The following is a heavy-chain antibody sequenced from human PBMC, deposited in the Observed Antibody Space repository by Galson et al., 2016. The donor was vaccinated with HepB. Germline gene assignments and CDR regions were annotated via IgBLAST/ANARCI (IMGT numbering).Heavy chain of an antibody. V-gene: IGHV3-30*18. Sequence: SLRLSCAASGFTFSGYGMHWVRQAPGKGLEWVSLMSYDGSTKYYADSVKGRFTISRDNSKNTLYLQMNSLRAEDTAVYYCAKEDPSNVWGSYRYLNYFDYWGQGTLITVSS. CDR2: MSYDGSTK. CDR3: AKEDPSNVWGSYRYLNYFDY. D-gene: IGHD3-16*02. CDR1: GFTFSGYG. J-gene: IGHJ4*02.